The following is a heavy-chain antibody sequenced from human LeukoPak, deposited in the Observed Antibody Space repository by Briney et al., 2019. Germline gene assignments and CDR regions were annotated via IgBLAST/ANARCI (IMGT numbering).Heavy chain of an antibody. Sequence: SETLSLTCTVSGGSISSSSYYWGWIRQPPGKGLEWIGSIYYSGSTYYNPSLKSRVTISVDTSKNQFSLKLSSVTAADTAVYYCARGIGYCSGGSCYGAFTNFDYWGQGTLVTVSS. V-gene: IGHV4-39*07. CDR3: ARGIGYCSGGSCYGAFTNFDY. CDR2: IYYSGST. CDR1: GGSISSSSYY. D-gene: IGHD2-15*01. J-gene: IGHJ4*02.